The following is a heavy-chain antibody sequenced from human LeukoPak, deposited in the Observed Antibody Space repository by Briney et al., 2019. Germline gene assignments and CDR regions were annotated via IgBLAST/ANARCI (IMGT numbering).Heavy chain of an antibody. CDR3: ASVLWFGGIFFDY. CDR1: GITFNDYY. D-gene: IGHD3-10*01. V-gene: IGHV3-11*01. CDR2: ISSSGSMI. J-gene: IGHJ4*02. Sequence: GGSLRLSCAASGITFNDYYMTWIRQAPGKGLEWVSYISSSGSMINYADSVKGRFTISRDNAKNSLYLQMNSLRVEDMAVYYCASVLWFGGIFFDYWGQGTLVTVSS.